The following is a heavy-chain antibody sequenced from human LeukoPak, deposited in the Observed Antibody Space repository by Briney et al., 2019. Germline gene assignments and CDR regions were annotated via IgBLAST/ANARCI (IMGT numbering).Heavy chain of an antibody. D-gene: IGHD6-19*01. Sequence: PGGSLRLSCAASGFTFSSYAMSWVRQAAGKGLEWVSSISGSGGSTYYADSVKGRFTISRDNSKNTLYLQMNSLRAEDTAVYYCAKDRNRIAVAATGDYWGQGTLVTVSS. V-gene: IGHV3-23*01. CDR2: ISGSGGST. CDR3: AKDRNRIAVAATGDY. CDR1: GFTFSSYA. J-gene: IGHJ4*02.